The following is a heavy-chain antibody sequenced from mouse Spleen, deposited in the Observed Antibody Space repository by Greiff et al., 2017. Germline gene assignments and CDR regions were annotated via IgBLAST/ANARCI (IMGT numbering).Heavy chain of an antibody. CDR1: GFTFSSYT. D-gene: IGHD1-1*01. Sequence: DVHLVESGGGLVKPGGSLKLSCAASGFTFSSYTMSWVRQTPAKRLEWVATISSGGGNTYYPDSVKGRFTISRDNARNTLYLQMSSLRSEDTAMYYCARHYYDGSYVDYWGQGTSVTVSS. CDR2: ISSGGGNT. V-gene: IGHV5-9*04. J-gene: IGHJ4*01. CDR3: ARHYYDGSYVDY.